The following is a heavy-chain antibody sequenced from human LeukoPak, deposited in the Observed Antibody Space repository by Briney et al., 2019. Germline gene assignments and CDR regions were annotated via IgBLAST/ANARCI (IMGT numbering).Heavy chain of an antibody. Sequence: GESLKISCXGSGYRFTNYWIGWVRQMPGKGLECMGIMYPDDSDTTYSPSSQGQVTISADKSISTAYLQWSSLKASDTATYYCVRLGSGSYPDYWGQGTLVTVSS. CDR3: VRLGSGSYPDY. CDR1: GYRFTNYW. J-gene: IGHJ4*02. V-gene: IGHV5-51*01. CDR2: MYPDDSDT. D-gene: IGHD1-26*01.